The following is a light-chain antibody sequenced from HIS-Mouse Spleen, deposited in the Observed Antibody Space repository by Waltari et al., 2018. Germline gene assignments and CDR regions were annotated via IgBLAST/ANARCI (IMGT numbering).Light chain of an antibody. CDR1: ALPKKY. J-gene: IGLJ2*01. CDR3: CSYAGSYRV. CDR2: EDS. Sequence: SYELTQPPSVSVSPGQTARITCSGDALPKKYAYWYQQKSGQAPVLVIYEDSKRPSGVPDRFSGSKSGNTASLTISGLQAEDEADYYCCSYAGSYRVFGGGTKLTVL. V-gene: IGLV3-10*01.